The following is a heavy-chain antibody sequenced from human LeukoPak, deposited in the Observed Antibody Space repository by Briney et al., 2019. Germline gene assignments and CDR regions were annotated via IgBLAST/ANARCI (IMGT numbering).Heavy chain of an antibody. J-gene: IGHJ6*02. Sequence: SETLSLTCAVSGGSISSGGYSWSWLRQPPGKGLEWIVYIYHSGSTYYNPSLKSRVTISVDRSKNQFSLKLSSVTAADTAVYYCARGGVTMVRGVIVLYGMDVWGQGTTVTVSS. CDR3: ARGGVTMVRGVIVLYGMDV. CDR1: GGSISSGGYS. CDR2: IYHSGST. D-gene: IGHD3-10*01. V-gene: IGHV4-30-2*01.